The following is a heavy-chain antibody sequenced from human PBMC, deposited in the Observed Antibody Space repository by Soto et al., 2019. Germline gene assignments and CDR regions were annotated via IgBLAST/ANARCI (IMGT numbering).Heavy chain of an antibody. CDR2: ISSSGSTI. CDR3: SREVRQRGWYYFDY. D-gene: IGHD2-15*01. CDR1: GFTFSSYE. J-gene: IGHJ4*02. Sequence: PGGSLRLSCAASGFTFSSYEMNWVRQAPGKGLEWVSYISSSGSTIYYADSVKGRFTISRDNAKNSLYLQMNSLRAEDTAVYYCSREVRQRGWYYFDYWCQGTLVTVSS. V-gene: IGHV3-48*03.